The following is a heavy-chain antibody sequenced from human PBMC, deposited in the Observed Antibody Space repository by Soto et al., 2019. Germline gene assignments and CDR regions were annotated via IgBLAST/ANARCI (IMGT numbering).Heavy chain of an antibody. J-gene: IGHJ4*02. CDR1: GGSISSGDYY. CDR3: ARYSTYYDFWSGPYYFDY. V-gene: IGHV4-30-4*01. CDR2: IDYSGST. D-gene: IGHD3-3*01. Sequence: LSLTCTVSGGSISSGDYYWSWIRQPPGKGLEWIGYIDYSGSTYYNRSLKSRVTISVDTSKNQFSLKLSSVTAADTAVYYCARYSTYYDFWSGPYYFDYWGQGTMVTSPQ.